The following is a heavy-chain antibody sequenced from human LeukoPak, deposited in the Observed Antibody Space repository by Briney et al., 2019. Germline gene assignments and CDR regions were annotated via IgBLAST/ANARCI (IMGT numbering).Heavy chain of an antibody. Sequence: PGGSLRLSCAASGFTFSSYAMSWVRQAPGKGLEWVSAISGSGGSTYYADSVKGRFTISRDNSKNTLYLQMNSLRAEDTAVYYCAKASGYCSSTSCPPPRGFDYWGQGTLVTVSS. CDR1: GFTFSSYA. J-gene: IGHJ4*02. CDR2: ISGSGGST. D-gene: IGHD2-2*01. V-gene: IGHV3-23*01. CDR3: AKASGYCSSTSCPPPRGFDY.